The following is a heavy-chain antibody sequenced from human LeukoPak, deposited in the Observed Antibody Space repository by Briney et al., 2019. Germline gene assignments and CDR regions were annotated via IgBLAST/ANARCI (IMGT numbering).Heavy chain of an antibody. Sequence: GASVKVSCKASGYTFTSYGISWVRQAPGQGLEWMGWISAYNGNTNYAQKLQGRVTMTTDTSTSTAYMELRSLRSDDTAVYYCARDGSRFYFDYYYYMDVWGKGTTVTVSS. CDR1: GYTFTSYG. V-gene: IGHV1-18*01. CDR2: ISAYNGNT. CDR3: ARDGSRFYFDYYYYMDV. J-gene: IGHJ6*03. D-gene: IGHD3-3*01.